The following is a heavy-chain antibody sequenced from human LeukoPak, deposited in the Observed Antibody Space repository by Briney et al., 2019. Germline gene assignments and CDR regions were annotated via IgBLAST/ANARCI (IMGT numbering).Heavy chain of an antibody. D-gene: IGHD3-22*01. Sequence: PGGSLRLSCAASGFTFSSYAMHWVRQAPGKGLEWVAVISYDGSNKYYADSVKGRFTISRDNSKNTLYLQMNSLRAEDTAVYYCAKGGYYDSSGYPDAFDIWGQGTMVTVSS. V-gene: IGHV3-30*04. CDR3: AKGGYYDSSGYPDAFDI. CDR2: ISYDGSNK. CDR1: GFTFSSYA. J-gene: IGHJ3*02.